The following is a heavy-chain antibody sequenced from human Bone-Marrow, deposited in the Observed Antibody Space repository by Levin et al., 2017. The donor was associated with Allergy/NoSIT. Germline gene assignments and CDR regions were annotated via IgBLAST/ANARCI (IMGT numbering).Heavy chain of an antibody. D-gene: IGHD3-3*01. V-gene: IGHV1-69*01. Sequence: KISCKASGGSFSSYAVSWVRQAPGQGLEWMGGIIIMFGTANYAQKFQGRVTISADESTGTAYMELSSLRSEDTAVYYCAGDSRTVGVRFDPWGQGTPVIVSS. CDR2: IIIMFGTA. J-gene: IGHJ5*02. CDR1: GGSFSSYA. CDR3: AGDSRTVGVRFDP.